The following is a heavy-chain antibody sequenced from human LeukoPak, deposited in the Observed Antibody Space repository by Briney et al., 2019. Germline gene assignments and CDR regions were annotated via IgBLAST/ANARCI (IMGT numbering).Heavy chain of an antibody. D-gene: IGHD1-7*01. CDR2: ISSSSDYM. CDR1: GFTFSCYR. V-gene: IGHV3-21*01. CDR3: ARDRTGTPSNWFDP. Sequence: GGSLRLSCAASGFTFSCYRMNWVRQAPGKGLEWVSSISSSSDYMYYADSLKGRFTISRDNAKNSLYLQMNSLRAEDTAVYYCARDRTGTPSNWFDPWGQGTLVTVSS. J-gene: IGHJ5*02.